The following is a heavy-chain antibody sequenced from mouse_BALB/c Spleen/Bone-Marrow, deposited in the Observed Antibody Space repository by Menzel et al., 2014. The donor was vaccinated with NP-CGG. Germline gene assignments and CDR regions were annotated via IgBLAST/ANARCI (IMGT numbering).Heavy chain of an antibody. CDR2: INSNGGST. J-gene: IGHJ3*01. CDR3: ARDMITTRGFAY. Sequence: EVHLVESGGGLVQPGGSLKLSCAASGFTFSSYDMSWVRQTPDKRLELVATINSNGGSTYYPDSVKGRFTISRDNAKNTLYLQMSSLKSEDTAMYYCARDMITTRGFAYWGQGTLVTVSA. CDR1: GFTFSSYD. D-gene: IGHD2-4*01. V-gene: IGHV5-6-3*01.